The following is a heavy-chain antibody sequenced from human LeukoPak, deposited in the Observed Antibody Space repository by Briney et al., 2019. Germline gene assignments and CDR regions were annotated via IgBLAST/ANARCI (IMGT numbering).Heavy chain of an antibody. CDR2: MSVSGGST. CDR1: GFTFSSYG. V-gene: IGHV3-23*01. J-gene: IGHJ4*02. CDR3: AKDHEDIVVVPAAYFDH. D-gene: IGHD2-2*01. Sequence: GGSLRLSCAASGFTFSSYGMSWVRQAPGKGLEWVSSMSVSGGSTYYADSVKGRFTISRDNSKNTLYVQMNSQRAEDTAVYYCAKDHEDIVVVPAAYFDHWGQGTLVTVSS.